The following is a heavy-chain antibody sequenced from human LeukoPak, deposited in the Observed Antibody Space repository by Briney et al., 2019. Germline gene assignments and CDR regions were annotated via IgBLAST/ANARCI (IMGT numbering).Heavy chain of an antibody. Sequence: GGSLRLSCAASGFTFSDYYMSWIRQAPGKGLEWVSYISSSGSTIYYADSVKGRFTISRDNAKDSLYLQMNSLRAEDTAVYYCARGGVSDYYYYMDVWGKGTTVTVSS. CDR3: ARGGVSDYYYYMDV. J-gene: IGHJ6*03. D-gene: IGHD3-16*01. CDR1: GFTFSDYY. CDR2: ISSSGSTI. V-gene: IGHV3-11*04.